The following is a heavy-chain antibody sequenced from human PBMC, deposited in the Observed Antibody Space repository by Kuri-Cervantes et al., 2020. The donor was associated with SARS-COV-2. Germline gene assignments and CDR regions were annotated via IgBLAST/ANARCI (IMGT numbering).Heavy chain of an antibody. V-gene: IGHV3-23*01. J-gene: IGHJ4*02. D-gene: IGHD3-16*01. CDR1: GFTFSSYA. CDR3: AREVSGGSLDY. CDR2: ISGSGGST. Sequence: GGSLRLSCAASGFTFSSYAMSWVRQAPGKGLEWVSGISGSGGSTYYADSVKGRFTISRDNSKNALYLQMNTLRADDTAVYYCAREVSGGSLDYWGQGTLVTVSS.